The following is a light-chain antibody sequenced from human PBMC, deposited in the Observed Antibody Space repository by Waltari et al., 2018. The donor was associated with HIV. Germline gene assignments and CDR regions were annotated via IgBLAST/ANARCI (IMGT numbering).Light chain of an antibody. CDR2: DNN. CDR1: TSTLANEY. Sequence: QSVLTQQPSVSAAPGQTVTISSPGLTSTLANEYVSWYQHVPGAAPNLLIYDNNNRPSGIPDRFSGSKSGTSATLDITGLQTGYEADYYCGTWDPRLSVGVFGGGTKLTVL. V-gene: IGLV1-51*01. J-gene: IGLJ2*01. CDR3: GTWDPRLSVGV.